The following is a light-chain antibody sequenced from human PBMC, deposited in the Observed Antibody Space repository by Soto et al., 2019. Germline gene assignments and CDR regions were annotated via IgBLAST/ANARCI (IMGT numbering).Light chain of an antibody. CDR3: CSYAGSSTHV. Sequence: QSALAQPASVSGSPGQSITFSCTGTSSDVGSSNLVSWYQQHPGKAPKLLIYEVSKRPSGVFNRFSGSKSGNTASLTISGLQAEDEADYYCCSYAGSSTHVFGTGTKVTVL. J-gene: IGLJ1*01. V-gene: IGLV2-23*02. CDR2: EVS. CDR1: SSDVGSSNL.